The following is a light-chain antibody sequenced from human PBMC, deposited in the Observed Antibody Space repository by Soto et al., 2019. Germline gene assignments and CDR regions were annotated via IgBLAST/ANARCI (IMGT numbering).Light chain of an antibody. CDR3: QQYGISPRT. J-gene: IGKJ1*01. Sequence: DIVLTQSPGTLSLSPGERATLSCRASQSVSSNYLAWYQHKPGQAPRLVIYGASSRATGIPDRFSGSGSETDFTLTISRLEPEDFAVYYCQQYGISPRTFGQGTKVEIK. V-gene: IGKV3-20*01. CDR1: QSVSSNY. CDR2: GAS.